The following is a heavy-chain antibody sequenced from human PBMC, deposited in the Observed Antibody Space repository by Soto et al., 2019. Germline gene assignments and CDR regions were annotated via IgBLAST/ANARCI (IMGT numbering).Heavy chain of an antibody. D-gene: IGHD2-15*01. CDR3: ARDLSDVVVVAAQDY. Sequence: ASVKVSCKASGYTFTSYAMHWVRQAPGQRLEWMGWINAGNGNTKYSQKFQGRVTITRDTSTSTAYMELRSLSSDDTAVYYCARDLSDVVVVAAQDYWGQGALVTVSS. CDR1: GYTFTSYA. CDR2: INAGNGNT. J-gene: IGHJ4*02. V-gene: IGHV1-3*01.